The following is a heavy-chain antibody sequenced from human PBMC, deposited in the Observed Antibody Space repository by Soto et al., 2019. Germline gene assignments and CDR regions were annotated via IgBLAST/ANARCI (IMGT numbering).Heavy chain of an antibody. J-gene: IGHJ5*02. CDR3: ARGASIILWFGGTGRANWFDP. D-gene: IGHD3-10*01. CDR2: INHSGST. V-gene: IGHV4-34*01. CDR1: GGSFSGYY. Sequence: SETLSLTCAVYGGSFSGYYWSWIRQPPGKGLEWIGEINHSGSTNYNPSLKSRVTISVDTSKNQFSLKLSSVTAADTAVYYCARGASIILWFGGTGRANWFDPWGQGTLVTVSS.